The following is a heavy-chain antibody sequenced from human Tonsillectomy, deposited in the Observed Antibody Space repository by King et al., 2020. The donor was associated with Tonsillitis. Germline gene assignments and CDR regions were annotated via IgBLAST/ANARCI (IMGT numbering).Heavy chain of an antibody. CDR2: INPNSCGT. CDR3: AREPYSSSWDDAFDI. D-gene: IGHD6-13*01. Sequence: VQLVESGAEVKKPGASVKVSCKASGYTFTGYYMHWVRQAPGQGLGWMGWINPNSCGTNFAQKFQGRVTMTRDTSISTAYMELSRLGSDDTAVYYCAREPYSSSWDDAFDIWGQGTMVTVSS. CDR1: GYTFTGYY. V-gene: IGHV1-2*02. J-gene: IGHJ3*02.